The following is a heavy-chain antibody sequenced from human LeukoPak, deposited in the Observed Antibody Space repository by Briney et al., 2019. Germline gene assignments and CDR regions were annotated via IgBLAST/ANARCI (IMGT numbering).Heavy chain of an antibody. V-gene: IGHV4-39*07. CDR2: IYYSGST. Sequence: KSSETLSLTCTVSGGSISSSSYYWGWIRQPPGKGLEWIGSIYYSGSTYYNPSLKSRVTISVDTSKNQFSLKLSSVTAADTAVYYCARWGEEGYYDILTGPNWFDPWGQGTLVTVSS. CDR3: ARWGEEGYYDILTGPNWFDP. CDR1: GGSISSSSYY. J-gene: IGHJ5*02. D-gene: IGHD3-9*01.